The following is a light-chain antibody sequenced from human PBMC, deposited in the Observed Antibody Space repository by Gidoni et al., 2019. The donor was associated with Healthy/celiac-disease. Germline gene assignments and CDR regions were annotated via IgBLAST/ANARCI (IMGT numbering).Light chain of an antibody. CDR2: DVS. CDR1: SSDVGGYNY. J-gene: IGLJ3*02. Sequence: QSALTQPASVSGSTGQSITIPYTGTSSDVGGYNYVSWYQQHPGKAPKLMIYDVSNRPSGVSNRFSGSTSGNTASLTISGLQAEDEAYYYCSSYTSSSTLDWVFGGGTKLTVL. CDR3: SSYTSSSTLDWV. V-gene: IGLV2-14*03.